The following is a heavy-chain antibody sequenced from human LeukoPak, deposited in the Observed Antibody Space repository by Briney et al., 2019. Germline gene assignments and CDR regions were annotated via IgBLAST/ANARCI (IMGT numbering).Heavy chain of an antibody. D-gene: IGHD3-10*01. CDR3: AKWRTTMVRGVIITPRPLDY. CDR1: GFTFSSYA. Sequence: GESLRLASAAYGFTFSSYAMSWDRQPPGKGLEWVSAISGSCGSTYDADSVEGRFTISRDNSKNSLYLQMKGLRAEDTAVYYCAKWRTTMVRGVIITPRPLDYGGQGTLVRVS. V-gene: IGHV3-23*01. CDR2: ISGSCGST. J-gene: IGHJ4*02.